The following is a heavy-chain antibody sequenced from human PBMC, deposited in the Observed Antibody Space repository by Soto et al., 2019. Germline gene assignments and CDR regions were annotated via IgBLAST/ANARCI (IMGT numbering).Heavy chain of an antibody. J-gene: IGHJ4*02. CDR1: GFTFDNYA. Sequence: EVQLMESGGGLVQPGRSLRLSCAASGFTFDNYAMHWVRQVPGKGLEWVSGISWNSGNIGYADSVKGRFTISRDNAQNSLYLQMNSLRSEDTAFYYCEKAHMDWAGLFASWGQGTLVSVSS. D-gene: IGHD3-9*01. V-gene: IGHV3-9*01. CDR3: EKAHMDWAGLFAS. CDR2: ISWNSGNI.